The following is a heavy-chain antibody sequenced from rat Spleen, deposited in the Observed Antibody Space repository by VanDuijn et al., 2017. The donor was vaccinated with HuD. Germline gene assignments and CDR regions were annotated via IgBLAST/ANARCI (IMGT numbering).Heavy chain of an antibody. CDR1: GFTFSNYY. CDR2: ISTGGDKT. V-gene: IGHV5-25*01. CDR3: AKDRYYGSEWYFDY. D-gene: IGHD1-6*01. J-gene: IGHJ2*01. Sequence: EVQLVESGGGLVQPGRSMKLSCAALGFTFSNYYMAWVRQAPTKGLEWVAHISTGGDKTYYRDSVKGRFTISRDNAKSTLYLQMDSLRSEDTATYYCAKDRYYGSEWYFDYWGQGVMVTVSS.